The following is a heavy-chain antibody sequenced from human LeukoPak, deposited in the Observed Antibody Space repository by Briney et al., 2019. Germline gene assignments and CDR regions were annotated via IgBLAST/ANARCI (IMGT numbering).Heavy chain of an antibody. V-gene: IGHV4-34*01. CDR2: INHSGST. D-gene: IGHD6-13*01. CDR3: AIASSSWSIGY. J-gene: IGHJ4*02. CDR1: GGSFRGYY. Sequence: KPSETLSLTCAVYGGSFRGYYWSWIRHPPGKGLEWIVEINHSGSTNYNPSLKSLVTISVDTSKYQFSLKLSSVTAAATAVYYCAIASSSWSIGYWGQGTLVTVSS.